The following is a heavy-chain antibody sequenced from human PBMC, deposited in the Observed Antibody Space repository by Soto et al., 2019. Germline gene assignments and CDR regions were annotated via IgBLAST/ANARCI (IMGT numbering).Heavy chain of an antibody. V-gene: IGHV4-31*03. D-gene: IGHD5-18*01. CDR1: GGSISSGGYY. Sequence: SETLSLTCTVSGGSISSGGYYWSWIRQHPGKGLEWIGYIYYSGSTYYNPSLKSRVTISVDTSKNQFSLKLTSVTAADTAVYYCARYGGYGKRGLLDYWGQGTLVTVSS. CDR3: ARYGGYGKRGLLDY. CDR2: IYYSGST. J-gene: IGHJ4*02.